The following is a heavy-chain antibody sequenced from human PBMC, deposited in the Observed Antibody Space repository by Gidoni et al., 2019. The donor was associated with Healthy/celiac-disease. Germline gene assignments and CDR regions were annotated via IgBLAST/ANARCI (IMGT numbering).Heavy chain of an antibody. D-gene: IGHD3-3*01. CDR3: AKDRGFWSGSIDY. V-gene: IGHV3-23*01. Sequence: EGRLLEAGGGLVPPGGSLRLSCADSGFTLSSYAMSWVRQAPGKGLEWVSAISGSGGSTYYADSVKGRFTISRDNSKNTLYLQMTSLRAEDTAVYYCAKDRGFWSGSIDYWGQGTLVTVSS. CDR2: ISGSGGST. J-gene: IGHJ4*02. CDR1: GFTLSSYA.